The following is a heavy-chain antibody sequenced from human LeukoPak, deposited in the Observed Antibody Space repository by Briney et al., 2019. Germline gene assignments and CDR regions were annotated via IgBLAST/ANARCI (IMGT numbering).Heavy chain of an antibody. Sequence: PGGSLRLSCAASGFTFSSYWMSWVRQAPGKGLEWVANIKQDGSEKYYVDSVKGRFTISRDNAKNSLYLQMNSLRAEDTAVYYCARGDSTNNPGYYYYYYGMDVWGQGTTVTVSS. V-gene: IGHV3-7*03. CDR2: IKQDGSEK. CDR3: ARGDSTNNPGYYYYYYGMDV. D-gene: IGHD1-14*01. CDR1: GFTFSSYW. J-gene: IGHJ6*02.